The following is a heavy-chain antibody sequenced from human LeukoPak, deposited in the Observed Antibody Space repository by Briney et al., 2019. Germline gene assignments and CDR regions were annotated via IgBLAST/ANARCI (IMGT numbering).Heavy chain of an antibody. Sequence: GGSLRLSCAASGFTFSSYAMSWVRQAPGKGLEWVSASGSGGNTYYADSVKGRFTISRDNSKNTLYLQMNSLRAEDTAVYYCAKDRSSWAYYFDYWGQGTLVTVSS. D-gene: IGHD2-15*01. J-gene: IGHJ4*02. CDR3: AKDRSSWAYYFDY. CDR1: GFTFSSYA. CDR2: SGSGGNT. V-gene: IGHV3-23*01.